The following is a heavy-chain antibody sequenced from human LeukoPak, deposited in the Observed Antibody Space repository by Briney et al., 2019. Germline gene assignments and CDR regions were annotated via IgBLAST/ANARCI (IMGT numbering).Heavy chain of an antibody. D-gene: IGHD2-2*01. J-gene: IGHJ6*03. V-gene: IGHV1-69*01. Sequence: SVKVSCKASGGTFISYAISWVRQAPGQGVEWMGGIITIFGTANYAQKFQGRVTITADESTSTAYMELSSLRSEHTAVYYCARAILPREDIVVVPGYYYYMDVWGKGTTVTVSS. CDR1: GGTFISYA. CDR3: ARAILPREDIVVVPGYYYYMDV. CDR2: IITIFGTA.